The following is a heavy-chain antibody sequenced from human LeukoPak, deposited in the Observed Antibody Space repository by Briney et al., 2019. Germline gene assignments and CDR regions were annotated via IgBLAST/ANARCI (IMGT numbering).Heavy chain of an antibody. J-gene: IGHJ4*02. D-gene: IGHD2-2*01. Sequence: GGSLRLSCAASGFTFSSYGMHWVRQAPGKGLEWVAFIRYDGSNKYYADSVKGRFTISRDNSKNTLYLQMNSLRAEDTAVYYCAKLGVPAANYDYWGQGTLVTVSS. CDR3: AKLGVPAANYDY. CDR2: IRYDGSNK. V-gene: IGHV3-30*02. CDR1: GFTFSSYG.